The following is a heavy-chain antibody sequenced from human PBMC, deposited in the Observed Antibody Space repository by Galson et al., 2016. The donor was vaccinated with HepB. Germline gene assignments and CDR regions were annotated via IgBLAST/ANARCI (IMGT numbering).Heavy chain of an antibody. CDR2: VSTDGGAT. D-gene: IGHD4-17*01. Sequence: SLRLSCAPSGFTFSSYAMRWVRQAPGKGLEWVSSVSTDGGATYYADSAKGRFTISRDNYKNTLYLQMNTLGPEDTAIYYCGRWKGAGDANWHEPWGQGTLVTVSS. J-gene: IGHJ5*02. V-gene: IGHV3-23*01. CDR3: GRWKGAGDANWHEP. CDR1: GFTFSSYA.